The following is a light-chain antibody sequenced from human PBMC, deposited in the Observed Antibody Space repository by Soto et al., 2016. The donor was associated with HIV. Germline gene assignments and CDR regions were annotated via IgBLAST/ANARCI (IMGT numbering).Light chain of an antibody. CDR3: QAWDSTTNLYV. J-gene: IGLJ1*01. Sequence: SYELTQPPSVSVSPGQTASITCSGRNLGNTYASWYQQKPGQSPLMVIYRDTKRPSGILERFSGSNSGNTATLTISGTQAMDEADYFCQAWDSTTNLYVFGTGTKVTVL. CDR2: RDT. CDR1: NLGNTY. V-gene: IGLV3-1*01.